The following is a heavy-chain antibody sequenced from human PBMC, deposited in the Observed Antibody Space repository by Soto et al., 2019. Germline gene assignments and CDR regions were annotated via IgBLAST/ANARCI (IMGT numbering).Heavy chain of an antibody. Sequence: QVQLVQSGAEVKKPGSSVKVSCKASGGTFSSYAISWVRQAPRQGLEWMGGIIPIFGTANYAQKFQGRVTITADESTSTAYMELSSLRSEDTAVYYCASLTRYSSGWGIYYYYGMDVWGQGTTVTVSS. CDR2: IIPIFGTA. CDR3: ASLTRYSSGWGIYYYYGMDV. V-gene: IGHV1-69*01. CDR1: GGTFSSYA. D-gene: IGHD6-19*01. J-gene: IGHJ6*02.